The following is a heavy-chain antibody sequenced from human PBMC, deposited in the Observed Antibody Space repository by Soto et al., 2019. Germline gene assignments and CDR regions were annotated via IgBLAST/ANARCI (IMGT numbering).Heavy chain of an antibody. Sequence: SETLSLTCTVSGGSISSSSYYWGWIRQPPGKGLEWIGSIYYSGSTYYNPSLKSRVTISVDTSKNQFSLKLSSVTAADTAVYYCARHPGGYIVATPDWFDPWGQGTLVTVSS. CDR3: ARHPGGYIVATPDWFDP. D-gene: IGHD5-12*01. CDR2: IYYSGST. CDR1: GGSISSSSYY. V-gene: IGHV4-39*01. J-gene: IGHJ5*02.